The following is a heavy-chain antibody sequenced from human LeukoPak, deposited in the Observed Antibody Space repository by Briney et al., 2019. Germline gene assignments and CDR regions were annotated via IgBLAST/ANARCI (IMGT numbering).Heavy chain of an antibody. J-gene: IGHJ3*02. V-gene: IGHV4-39*07. D-gene: IGHD1-26*01. Sequence: SETLSLTCTVSGGSISSSSYYWGWIRQPPGKGLEWIGSIYFTGSTYYNPSLKSRVTISVDTSKNQFSLKLTSVTAADTAVYYCARYSGGFDAFDIWGQGSMVTVSS. CDR2: IYFTGST. CDR3: ARYSGGFDAFDI. CDR1: GGSISSSSYY.